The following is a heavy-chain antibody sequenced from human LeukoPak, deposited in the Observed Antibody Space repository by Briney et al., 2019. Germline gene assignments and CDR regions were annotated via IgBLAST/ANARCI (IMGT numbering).Heavy chain of an antibody. CDR2: IKSDGSST. CDR3: ARGLLIGGFDY. Sequence: GGSLRLSCAASEFSISNYWMHWVRQAPGKGLVWVSRIKSDGSSTSYADSVKGRFTISRDNTKNTLYLQMNSLRAEDTAVYYCARGLLIGGFDYWGQGTLVTVSS. D-gene: IGHD2-15*01. V-gene: IGHV3-74*01. J-gene: IGHJ4*02. CDR1: EFSISNYW.